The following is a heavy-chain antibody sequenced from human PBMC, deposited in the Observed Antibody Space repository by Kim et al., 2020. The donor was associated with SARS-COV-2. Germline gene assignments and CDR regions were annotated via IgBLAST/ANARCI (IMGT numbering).Heavy chain of an antibody. Sequence: YYADSVKGRFTISRDNSKNTLYLKMNSLGAEDTAVYYCAKDGMDYYYGMDVWGQGTTVTVSS. V-gene: IGHV3-30*02. J-gene: IGHJ6*02. CDR3: AKDGMDYYYGMDV. D-gene: IGHD1-26*01.